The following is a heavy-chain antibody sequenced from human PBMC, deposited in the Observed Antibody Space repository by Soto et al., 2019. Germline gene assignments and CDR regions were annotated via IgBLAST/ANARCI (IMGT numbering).Heavy chain of an antibody. CDR2: IYPGDSDT. J-gene: IGHJ4*02. D-gene: IGHD2-2*01. Sequence: PXESLKISCKASGFTFTSYWIAWVRQIPGKGLEWMGIIYPGDSDTSYSPSFQGQVTISADKSINTAYLQWSSLKASDTAMYYCAKHEGYCSSTTCSNFDYWGQGTLVTVSS. V-gene: IGHV5-51*01. CDR1: GFTFTSYW. CDR3: AKHEGYCSSTTCSNFDY.